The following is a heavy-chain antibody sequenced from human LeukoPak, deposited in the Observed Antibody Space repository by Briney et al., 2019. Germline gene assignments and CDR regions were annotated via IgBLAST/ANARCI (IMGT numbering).Heavy chain of an antibody. D-gene: IGHD5-18*01. J-gene: IGHJ5*02. Sequence: PPETLSLTCTVSAGSISSYYWSWIRQPPRKGLEWIGYIYSSGSTNYNPSLKSRATLSVDPPKNQFSRNLSSLTAAAPPVYYCARAIQPGLFDPWGQGTLVTVSS. CDR1: AGSISSYY. CDR3: ARAIQPGLFDP. CDR2: IYSSGST. V-gene: IGHV4-59*01.